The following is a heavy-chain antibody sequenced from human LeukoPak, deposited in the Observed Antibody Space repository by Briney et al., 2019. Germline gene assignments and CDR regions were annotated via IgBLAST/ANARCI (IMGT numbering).Heavy chain of an antibody. J-gene: IGHJ4*02. CDR1: GFSFSTYT. CDR3: ARARRYRSSWYHDY. D-gene: IGHD6-13*01. CDR2: ISSSSSTI. V-gene: IGHV3-48*02. Sequence: GGSLRLPCAASGFSFSTYTMNWVRQAPGKGLDWVSYISSSSSTIYYADSVKGRFTISRDNANNSLYLHMNSLRDEDTAVYYCARARRYRSSWYHDYWGQGSLVTVSS.